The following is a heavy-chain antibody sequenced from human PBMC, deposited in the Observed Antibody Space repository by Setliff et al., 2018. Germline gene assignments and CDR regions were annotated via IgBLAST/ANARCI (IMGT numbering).Heavy chain of an antibody. CDR1: AYNFNDYG. J-gene: IGHJ3*02. CDR2: ISAYNGDT. CDR3: ARDQHTYDYDKPYDAFDI. V-gene: IGHV1-18*01. D-gene: IGHD3-16*01. Sequence: ASVKVSCKASAYNFNDYGFNWVRQAPGQGLEWMGRISAYNGDTKFVENLQGRVTMTTDTSTSTVYMELRSLTSDDTAVYYCARDQHTYDYDKPYDAFDIWGQGTMVTVSS.